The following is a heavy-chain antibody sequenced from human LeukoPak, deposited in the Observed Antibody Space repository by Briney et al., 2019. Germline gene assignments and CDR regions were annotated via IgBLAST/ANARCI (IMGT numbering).Heavy chain of an antibody. Sequence: GGSLRLSCAASGFTFSDYYMSWIRQAPGKGLEWVSYISSGGSTIHYADSVKGRFTISRDNAKNSLYLQMNSLRSEDTAVYYCARSVVYYDSSGYLNYWGQGTLVTVSS. D-gene: IGHD3-22*01. CDR1: GFTFSDYY. CDR2: ISSGGSTI. CDR3: ARSVVYYDSSGYLNY. V-gene: IGHV3-11*01. J-gene: IGHJ4*02.